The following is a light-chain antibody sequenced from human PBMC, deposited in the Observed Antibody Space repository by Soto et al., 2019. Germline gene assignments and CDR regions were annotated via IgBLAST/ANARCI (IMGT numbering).Light chain of an antibody. CDR1: QSVLYSSNNKNY. Sequence: DIVMTQSPDSLAVSLGERATINCKSSQSVLYSSNNKNYLAWYQQKPGQPPKLLIYWASTRESGVPDRFSGSGSGTDFTLTISSLQAEDAAVYYCQQYYSTPYTFGQETKLEIK. CDR3: QQYYSTPYT. V-gene: IGKV4-1*01. J-gene: IGKJ2*01. CDR2: WAS.